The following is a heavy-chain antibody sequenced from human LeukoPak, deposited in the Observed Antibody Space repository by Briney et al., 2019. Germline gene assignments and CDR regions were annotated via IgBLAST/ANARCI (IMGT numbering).Heavy chain of an antibody. J-gene: IGHJ4*02. CDR2: ISWNSGSI. V-gene: IGHV3-9*01. CDR1: GFTFDDYA. CDR3: TRVGYIDEGIDY. D-gene: IGHD5-24*01. Sequence: GRSLRLSCAASGFTFDDYAMHWVRQAPGKGLEWVSGISWNSGSIDYADSVKGRFTISRDNAKNSLYLQMNSLRAGDTAIYYCTRVGYIDEGIDYWGQGTLVTVSS.